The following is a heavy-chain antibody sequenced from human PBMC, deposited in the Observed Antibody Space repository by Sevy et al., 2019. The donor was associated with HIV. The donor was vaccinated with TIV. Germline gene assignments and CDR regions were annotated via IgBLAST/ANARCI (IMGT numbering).Heavy chain of an antibody. V-gene: IGHV4-38-2*01. J-gene: IGHJ4*02. CDR3: VRGIAVATIGGDYFDY. Sequence: SETLSLTCAVSGYSISSGYYWGWIRQPPGKGLEWIGSIYHSGSTYYNPSLKSRITISVDTSKNQFSLKLSSVTAEDTAVYYCVRGIAVATIGGDYFDYWGQGTLVTVSS. D-gene: IGHD6-19*01. CDR1: GYSISSGYY. CDR2: IYHSGST.